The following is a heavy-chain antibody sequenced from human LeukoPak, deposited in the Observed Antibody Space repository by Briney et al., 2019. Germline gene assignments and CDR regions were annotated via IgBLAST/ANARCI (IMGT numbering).Heavy chain of an antibody. CDR2: ISAYNGNT. J-gene: IGHJ4*02. CDR1: GYTFTSYG. V-gene: IGHV1-18*01. CDR3: ARDLSQYYDFWSGPDY. D-gene: IGHD3-3*01. Sequence: ASVKVSCKASGYTFTSYGISWVRQAPGQGLEWMGWISAYNGNTNYAQKLQGRVTVTTDTSTSTAYMELRSLRSDDTAVYYCARDLSQYYDFWSGPDYWGQGTLVTVSS.